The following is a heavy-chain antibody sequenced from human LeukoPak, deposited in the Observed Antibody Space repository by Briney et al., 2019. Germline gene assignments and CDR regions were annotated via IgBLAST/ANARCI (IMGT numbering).Heavy chain of an antibody. D-gene: IGHD2-2*01. V-gene: IGHV1-69*05. CDR1: GGTFSSYA. J-gene: IGHJ5*02. CDR3: ARDLGARVSTDWFDP. CDR2: IIPIFGTA. Sequence: GASVKVSCKASGGTFSSYAISWVRQAPGQGLEWMGRIIPIFGTASYAQKFQGRVTITTDESTSTAYMELSSLRSEDTAVYYCARDLGARVSTDWFDPWGQGTLVTVSS.